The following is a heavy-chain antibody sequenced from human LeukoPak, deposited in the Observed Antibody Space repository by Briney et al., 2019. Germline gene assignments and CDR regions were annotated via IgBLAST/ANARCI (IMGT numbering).Heavy chain of an antibody. CDR3: AGVFGNCSGGSCYSWMADY. V-gene: IGHV1-18*01. J-gene: IGHJ4*02. D-gene: IGHD2-15*01. CDR1: GYTFTSYG. Sequence: GASVKVSCKASGYTFTSYGISWVRQAPGQGLEWMGWISAYNGNTNYAQKLQGRVTMTTDTSTSTAYMELRSLRSDDTAVYYCAGVFGNCSGGSCYSWMADYWGQGTLVTVSS. CDR2: ISAYNGNT.